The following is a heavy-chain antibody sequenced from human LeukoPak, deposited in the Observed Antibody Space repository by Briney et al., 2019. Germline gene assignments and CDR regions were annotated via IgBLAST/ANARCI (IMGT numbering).Heavy chain of an antibody. J-gene: IGHJ4*02. CDR1: GYTFTNHG. D-gene: IGHD6-19*01. CDR3: ARDPSNTSGWSPYFDF. V-gene: IGHV1-18*01. Sequence: ASVKVPCKASGYTFTNHGIAWVRQAPGQGLEWMGWISCYNGDTRYAQKLQGRVTMSTDTSTTTAYMELTSLRSDDTAVYYCARDPSNTSGWSPYFDFWGREPWSPSPQ. CDR2: ISCYNGDT.